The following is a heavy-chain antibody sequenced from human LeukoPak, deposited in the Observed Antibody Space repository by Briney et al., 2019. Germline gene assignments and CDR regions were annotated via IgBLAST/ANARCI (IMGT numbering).Heavy chain of an antibody. CDR2: ISSSGDRT. D-gene: IGHD2-8*01. CDR1: GFTFSSYA. Sequence: PGGSLRLSCAASGFTFSSYAMSWVRQAPGKGLEWVSGISSSGDRTYYADSVKGRFTISRDNFKNTLYLQMKSLRAEDTAVYYCAKESSLNHWGQGTLVTVSS. J-gene: IGHJ4*02. V-gene: IGHV3-23*01. CDR3: AKESSLNH.